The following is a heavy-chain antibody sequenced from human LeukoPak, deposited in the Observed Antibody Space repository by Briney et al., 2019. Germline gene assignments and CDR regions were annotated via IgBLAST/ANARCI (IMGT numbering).Heavy chain of an antibody. CDR2: ISYDGVNQ. V-gene: IGHV3-30*18. Sequence: GGSLRLSCAASGFTSSSYGMHWVRQAPGKGLEWVAVISYDGVNQYYSDSVKGRFTISRDSSKNTLYLQMNSLRAEDTAVYYCAKDRISPTRWSPDAFDIWGQGTMVTVSS. CDR3: AKDRISPTRWSPDAFDI. CDR1: GFTSSSYG. D-gene: IGHD2-8*01. J-gene: IGHJ3*02.